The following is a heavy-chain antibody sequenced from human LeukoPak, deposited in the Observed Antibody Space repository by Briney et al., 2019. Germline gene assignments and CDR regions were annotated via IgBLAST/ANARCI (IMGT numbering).Heavy chain of an antibody. V-gene: IGHV1-69*06. CDR1: GGTFTSFV. CDR2: VLPIFGTT. J-gene: IGHJ4*02. Sequence: ASVKVSCKASGGTFTSFVITWVRQAPGQGLEWMGKVLPIFGTTHYAQKFQGRVTISADNSTSTAYMELSRLRSDDTAVYYCARRFYYDKSGYSELWGQGSLVSVSS. D-gene: IGHD3-22*01. CDR3: ARRFYYDKSGYSEL.